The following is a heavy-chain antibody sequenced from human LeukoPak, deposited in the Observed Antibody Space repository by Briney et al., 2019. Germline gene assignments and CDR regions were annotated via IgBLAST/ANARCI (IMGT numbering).Heavy chain of an antibody. CDR3: ASPNYGGDSAYFDY. CDR1: GGTLTTYP. Sequence: SVKVSCKASGGTLTTYPISWVRQAPGLGLEWMGGIIPMIGKVHYAQKFQGRVTVTADESTNTAFIELSSLTSEDTAVYFCASPNYGGDSAYFDYWGQGTLVTVSS. CDR2: IIPMIGKV. V-gene: IGHV1-69*01. J-gene: IGHJ4*02. D-gene: IGHD4-23*01.